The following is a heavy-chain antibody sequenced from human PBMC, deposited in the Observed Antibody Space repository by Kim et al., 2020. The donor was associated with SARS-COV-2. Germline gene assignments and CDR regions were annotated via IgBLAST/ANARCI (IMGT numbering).Heavy chain of an antibody. CDR2: IDPSDSYT. CDR1: GYSFTSYW. V-gene: IGHV5-10-1*01. J-gene: IGHJ3*02. CDR3: ARHGIVVVPALLDAFDI. D-gene: IGHD2-2*01. Sequence: GESLKISCKGSGYSFTSYWISWVRQMPGKGLEWMGRIDPSDSYTNYSPSFQGHVTISADKSISTAYLQWSSLKASDTAMYYCARHGIVVVPALLDAFDIWGQGTMVTVSS.